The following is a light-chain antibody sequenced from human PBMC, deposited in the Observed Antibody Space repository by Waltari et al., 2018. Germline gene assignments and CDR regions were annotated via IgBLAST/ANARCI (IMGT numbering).Light chain of an antibody. J-gene: IGLJ2*01. Sequence: QSALTQPASVSGSPGQSITISCTGTSSDVGDYNYVSWYQQHPGEAPKLMIYDVNNRPSGISNRFSGSKSGNTASLTISGLQAEDEADYYCSSFTSSSTSLIGGGTKLTVL. CDR3: SSFTSSSTSL. CDR2: DVN. CDR1: SSDVGDYNY. V-gene: IGLV2-14*03.